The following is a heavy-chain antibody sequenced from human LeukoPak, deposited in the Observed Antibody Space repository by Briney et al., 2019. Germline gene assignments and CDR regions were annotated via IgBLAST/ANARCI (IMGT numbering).Heavy chain of an antibody. CDR3: ARDGSTAAAIRNYYMDV. J-gene: IGHJ6*03. V-gene: IGHV1-18*01. CDR2: ISAYNGNT. CDR1: GGTFSSYA. Sequence: ASVKVSCKASGGTFSSYAISWVRQAPGQGLEWMGWISAYNGNTNYAQKLQGRVTMTTDTSTSTAYMELRSLRSDDTAVYYCARDGSTAAAIRNYYMDVWGKGTTVTVSS. D-gene: IGHD6-13*01.